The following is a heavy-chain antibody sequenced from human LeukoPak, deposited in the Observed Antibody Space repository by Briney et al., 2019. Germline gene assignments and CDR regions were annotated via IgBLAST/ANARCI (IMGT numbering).Heavy chain of an antibody. V-gene: IGHV3-48*01. Sequence: GGSLRLSCAASGFTFSSYSMNWVRQAPGKGLEWVSYISGSSNTIYYADSVKGRFTISRDNAKNSLYLQMNSLRAEDTAVYYCAKESTYYDFWSGSSDFDYWGQGTLVTVSS. CDR3: AKESTYYDFWSGSSDFDY. J-gene: IGHJ4*02. D-gene: IGHD3-3*01. CDR2: ISGSSNTI. CDR1: GFTFSSYS.